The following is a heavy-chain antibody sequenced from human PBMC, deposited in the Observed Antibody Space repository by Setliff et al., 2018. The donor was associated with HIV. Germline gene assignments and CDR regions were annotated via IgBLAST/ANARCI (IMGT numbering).Heavy chain of an antibody. D-gene: IGHD6-13*01. J-gene: IGHJ4*02. V-gene: IGHV3-48*01. CDR1: GFTFRTYG. Sequence: HPGGSLRLSCAASGFTFRTYGMHWVRQAPGKGLEWVSYISGPGRSIFYSDSVKGRFTISRDNAKKFLYLQMNSLRAEDTAVYYCMTRELGSAGWGQGTLVTVSS. CDR3: MTRELGSAG. CDR2: ISGPGRSI.